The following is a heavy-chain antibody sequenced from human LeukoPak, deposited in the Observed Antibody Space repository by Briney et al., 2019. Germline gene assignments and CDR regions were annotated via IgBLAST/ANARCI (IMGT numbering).Heavy chain of an antibody. Sequence: PSETLSLTCTVSGGSISSGGYYWSWIRQHPGKGLEWIGYIYYSGSTYYNPSLKSRVTISVDTSKNQFSLKLSSVTAADTAVYYCARENLARIGYCSSTSCYTNWFDPWGQGTLVTVSS. D-gene: IGHD2-2*02. CDR3: ARENLARIGYCSSTSCYTNWFDP. V-gene: IGHV4-31*03. CDR2: IYYSGST. CDR1: GGSISSGGYY. J-gene: IGHJ5*02.